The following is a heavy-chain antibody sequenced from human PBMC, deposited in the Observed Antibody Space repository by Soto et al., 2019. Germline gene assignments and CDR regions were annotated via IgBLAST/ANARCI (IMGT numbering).Heavy chain of an antibody. D-gene: IGHD1-26*01. Sequence: SETLSLTCTVSGGSISCYYWSWIRQPPGKGLEWIGFIYYAGSTKYNPSLRSRVTISVDTSKNQFSLKLTSVTAADTAVYYCARGGSGNYWPFDYWGQGTLVTAPQ. V-gene: IGHV4-59*01. CDR3: ARGGSGNYWPFDY. CDR2: IYYAGST. J-gene: IGHJ4*02. CDR1: GGSISCYY.